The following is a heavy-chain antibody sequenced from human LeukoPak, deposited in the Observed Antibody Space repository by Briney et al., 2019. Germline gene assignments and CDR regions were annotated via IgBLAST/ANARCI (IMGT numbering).Heavy chain of an antibody. J-gene: IGHJ4*02. D-gene: IGHD3-10*01. CDR2: ISSSGSTT. Sequence: GGSLRLSCAASGVTFSSYEMNWVRQAPGKGLEWVSYISSSGSTTYYADSVKGRFTISRDNAKNSLYLQMNSLRAEDTAVYYCARGITMVRYWGQGTLVTVSS. CDR3: ARGITMVRY. V-gene: IGHV3-48*03. CDR1: GVTFSSYE.